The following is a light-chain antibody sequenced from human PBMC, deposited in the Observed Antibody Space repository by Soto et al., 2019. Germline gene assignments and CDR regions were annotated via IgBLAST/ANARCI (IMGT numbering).Light chain of an antibody. V-gene: IGLV2-11*01. J-gene: IGLJ1*01. CDR2: DVT. CDR3: SSFAGSYTHV. Sequence: SALTQPRSVSGSPGQAVTFSCTGTNSDVGGYDYVSWYQQLPGEAPKLIIYDVTKRPSGVPNRFSGSKSGNTASLTISGLQAEDEADYFCSSFAGSYTHVFGSGTKV. CDR1: NSDVGGYDY.